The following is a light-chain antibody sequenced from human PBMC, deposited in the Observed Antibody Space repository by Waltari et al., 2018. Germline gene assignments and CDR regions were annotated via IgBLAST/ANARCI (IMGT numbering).Light chain of an antibody. CDR2: YAS. CDR3: HQSYTLPRT. V-gene: IGKV6-21*01. J-gene: IGKJ1*01. CDR1: QSIGSS. Sequence: EIVLTQSPDFQSVTPKETVTITCRARQSIGSSLNWYQQKPDQSPKLLIRYASQSFSGVPSRFSGSGSGTDFTLTINSLEAEDAATYYCHQSYTLPRTFGQGTKVEIK.